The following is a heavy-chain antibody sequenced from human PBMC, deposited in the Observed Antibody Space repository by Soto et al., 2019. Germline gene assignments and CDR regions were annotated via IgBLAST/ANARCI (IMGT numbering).Heavy chain of an antibody. CDR1: GGSISSGGYY. D-gene: IGHD2-8*01. V-gene: IGHV4-31*03. J-gene: IGHJ4*02. CDR3: ARGYCTNGVCFRHNFDY. CDR2: IYYSGST. Sequence: PSETLSLTCTVSGGSISSGGYYWSWIRQHPGKGLEWIGYIYYSGSTYYNPSLKSRVTISVDTSKNQFSLKLSSVTAADTAVYYCARGYCTNGVCFRHNFDYWGQGTLVTVSS.